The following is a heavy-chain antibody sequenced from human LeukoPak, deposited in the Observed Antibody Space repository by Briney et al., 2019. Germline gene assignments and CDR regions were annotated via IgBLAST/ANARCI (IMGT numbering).Heavy chain of an antibody. D-gene: IGHD6-13*01. Sequence: GASVKVSCKASGGTFSSYTISWVRQAPGQGLEWMGRIIPILGIANYAQKFQGRVTITADKSTSTAYMELSSLRSEDTAVYYCGSDRGWIAAAGTFFVYWGQGTLVTVSS. J-gene: IGHJ4*02. CDR3: GSDRGWIAAAGTFFVY. CDR1: GGTFSSYT. V-gene: IGHV1-69*02. CDR2: IIPILGIA.